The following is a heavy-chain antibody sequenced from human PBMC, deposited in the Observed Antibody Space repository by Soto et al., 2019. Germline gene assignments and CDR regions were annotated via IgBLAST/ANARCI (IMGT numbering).Heavy chain of an antibody. CDR3: ARDGNFALRVDSFGFDF. CDR2: MNLDTGGT. CDR1: GYRFTTYY. V-gene: IGHV1-2*06. Sequence: ASVKVSGKDSGYRFTTYYIHWVRQAPGQGLEWMGRMNLDTGGTTYAQKFQGRVTMTRDTSISTAYLEVSSVKSDDTAMYYCARDGNFALRVDSFGFDFWGQGTPVTVSS. J-gene: IGHJ4*02. D-gene: IGHD5-18*01.